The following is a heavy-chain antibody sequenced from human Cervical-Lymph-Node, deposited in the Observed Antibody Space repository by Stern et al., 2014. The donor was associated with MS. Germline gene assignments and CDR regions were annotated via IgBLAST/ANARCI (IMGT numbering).Heavy chain of an antibody. CDR1: GFSFRDYG. D-gene: IGHD1-26*01. Sequence: VQLVESGGGVVQPGRSLRLSCAASGFSFRDYGMHWVRQAPGTGLEWVSLISHDDVHKYYVDSVKGRFTISRDNSKNTLYLQMDSLRPEDTAVYFCAKEGRGKSSGEFEYWGQGNLVTVSS. V-gene: IGHV3-30*18. J-gene: IGHJ4*02. CDR3: AKEGRGKSSGEFEY. CDR2: ISHDDVHK.